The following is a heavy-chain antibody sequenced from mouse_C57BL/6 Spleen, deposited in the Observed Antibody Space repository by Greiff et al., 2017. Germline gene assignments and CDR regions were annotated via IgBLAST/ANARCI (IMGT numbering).Heavy chain of an antibody. CDR3: AVGYYGSSSWFAY. J-gene: IGHJ3*01. D-gene: IGHD1-1*01. CDR1: GFTFSDYG. CDR2: ISSGSSTI. V-gene: IGHV5-17*01. Sequence: EVKLVESGGGLVKPGGSLKLSCAASGFTFSDYGMHWVRQAPEKGLEWVAYISSGSSTIYSADTVKGRFTISRDNAKNTLFLQMTSLRSEDTAMYYCAVGYYGSSSWFAYWGQGTLVTVSA.